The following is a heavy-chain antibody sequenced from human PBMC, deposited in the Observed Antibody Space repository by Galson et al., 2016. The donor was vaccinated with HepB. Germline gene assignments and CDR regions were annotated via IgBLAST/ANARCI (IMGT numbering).Heavy chain of an antibody. D-gene: IGHD6-19*01. CDR2: IYSGGST. J-gene: IGHJ4*02. Sequence: SLRLSCAASGFTVSSSYMSWVRQAPGKGLEWVSVIYSGGSTYYADSVKGRFTISRDNSKNTLYLQMNSLKAEDTAVYYCVRDEGYSNGWSDWGQGTLVTVSS. V-gene: IGHV3-53*01. CDR3: VRDEGYSNGWSD. CDR1: GFTVSSSY.